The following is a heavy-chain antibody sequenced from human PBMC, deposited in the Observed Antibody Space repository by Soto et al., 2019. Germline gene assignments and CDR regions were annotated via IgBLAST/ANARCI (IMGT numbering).Heavy chain of an antibody. V-gene: IGHV3-53*01. CDR2: IYSGGST. Sequence: PGGSLRLSCAASGFTVSSNYMSLVRQAPGKGLEWVSVIYSGGSTYYADSVKGRFTISRDNSKNTLYLQMNSLRAEDTAVYYCARDGRFGIAARDAFDIWGQGTMVTVSS. CDR3: ARDGRFGIAARDAFDI. D-gene: IGHD6-13*01. CDR1: GFTVSSNY. J-gene: IGHJ3*02.